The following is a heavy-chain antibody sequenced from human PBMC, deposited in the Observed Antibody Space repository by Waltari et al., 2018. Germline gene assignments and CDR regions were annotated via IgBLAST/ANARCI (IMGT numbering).Heavy chain of an antibody. CDR1: GFTLSDYY. CDR2: IGRSGSTI. V-gene: IGHV3-11*04. CDR3: ARAHSSSWYADDY. Sequence: QVQLVESGGGLVKPGGSVRLSGAASGFTLSDYYMRGLRQAPGKGLGVCSYIGRSGSTIYYADSVKGRFTIARDTAKNSLYLQMNSLRAEDTAVYYCARAHSSSWYADDYWGQGTLVTVSS. J-gene: IGHJ4*02. D-gene: IGHD6-13*01.